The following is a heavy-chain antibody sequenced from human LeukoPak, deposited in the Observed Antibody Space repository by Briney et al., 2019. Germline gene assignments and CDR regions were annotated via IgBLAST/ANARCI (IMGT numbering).Heavy chain of an antibody. V-gene: IGHV1-2*02. J-gene: IGHJ5*02. D-gene: IGHD3-3*01. CDR2: INPNSGGT. CDR3: ARDGAYGFWSGYSTNWFDP. Sequence: ASVKVSCKASGYTFTGYYMHWVRPAPGQGLGWMGWINPNSGGTNYAQKFQGRVTMTRDTSISTAYMELSRLRSDDTAVYYCARDGAYGFWSGYSTNWFDPWGQGTLVTVPS. CDR1: GYTFTGYY.